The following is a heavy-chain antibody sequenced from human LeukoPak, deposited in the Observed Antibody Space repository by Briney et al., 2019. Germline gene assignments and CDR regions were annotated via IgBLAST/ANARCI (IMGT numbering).Heavy chain of an antibody. V-gene: IGHV1-69*05. J-gene: IGHJ4*02. CDR2: IIPIFGTA. Sequence: SVKVSCKASGGTFSSYSVSWVRQAPGQGLEWMGRIIPIFGTANYTQKFQGRVTITTDESTSTAYMELSSLRSEDTAVYYCASKHLRGYSYDPAEVYFNYWGQGTLVTVSS. D-gene: IGHD5-18*01. CDR3: ASKHLRGYSYDPAEVYFNY. CDR1: GGTFSSYS.